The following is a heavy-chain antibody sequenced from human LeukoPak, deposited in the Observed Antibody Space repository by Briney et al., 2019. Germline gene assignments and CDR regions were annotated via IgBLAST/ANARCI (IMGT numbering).Heavy chain of an antibody. CDR3: ARGRHYDSSGYYPDDFDI. D-gene: IGHD3-22*01. V-gene: IGHV3-66*01. J-gene: IGHJ3*02. CDR1: GDSISSSNCY. Sequence: ETLSLTCTVSGDSISSSNCYWGWIRQPPGKGLEWLSVIYSGGSTYYADSVTGRFTISRDNPKNTLYLQMSSLRAEDTAVYYCARGRHYDSSGYYPDDFDIWGQGTMVTVSS. CDR2: IYSGGST.